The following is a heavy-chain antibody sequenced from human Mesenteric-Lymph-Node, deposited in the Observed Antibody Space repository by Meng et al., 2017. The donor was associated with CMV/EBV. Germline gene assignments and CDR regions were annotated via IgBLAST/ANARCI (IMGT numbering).Heavy chain of an antibody. CDR3: AREGELPLYYFDY. CDR2: INPNSGDT. J-gene: IGHJ4*02. V-gene: IGHV1-2*02. CDR1: GYTFTGFY. Sequence: ASVKVSCKASGYTFTGFYIHWVRQAPGQGLEWIGWINPNSGDTNYAQKFQGRVTMTRDTSISTAYMELSRLRSDDTAVYYCAREGELPLYYFDYWGQGTLVTVSS. D-gene: IGHD1-26*01.